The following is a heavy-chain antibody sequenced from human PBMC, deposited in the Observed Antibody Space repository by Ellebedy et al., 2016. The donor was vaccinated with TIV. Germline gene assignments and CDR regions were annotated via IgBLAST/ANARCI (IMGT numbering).Heavy chain of an antibody. V-gene: IGHV3-15*01. D-gene: IGHD3-10*02. CDR3: CSGGHYFGA. Sequence: GESLKISXAASGFSFNNAWMSWVRQAPGKGLEWVGCFKSKRDDGTTNYAAAVKGRFNISRDDSKNALFLQMNSLKPEDTAVYHCCSGGHYFGAWGQGTPVIVSS. J-gene: IGHJ4*02. CDR2: FKSKRDDGTT. CDR1: GFSFNNAW.